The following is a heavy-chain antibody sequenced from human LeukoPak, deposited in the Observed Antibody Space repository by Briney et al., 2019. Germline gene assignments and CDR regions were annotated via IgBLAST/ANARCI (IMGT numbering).Heavy chain of an antibody. CDR2: INGDGSRT. V-gene: IGHV3-74*01. CDR3: AKDQPHYGSGSYSKRGFDY. Sequence: GGSLRLSCAASGFTFSISWMHWVRQAPGKGLAWVSHINGDGSRTDYADSVRGRFTISRDNAKNKLYLQMSSLRAEDTAVYYCAKDQPHYGSGSYSKRGFDYWGQGTLVTVSS. J-gene: IGHJ4*02. CDR1: GFTFSISW. D-gene: IGHD3-10*01.